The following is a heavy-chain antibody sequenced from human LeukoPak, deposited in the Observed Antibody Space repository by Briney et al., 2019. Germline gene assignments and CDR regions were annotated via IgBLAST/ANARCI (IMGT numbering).Heavy chain of an antibody. J-gene: IGHJ4*02. V-gene: IGHV3-21*01. D-gene: IGHD1-26*01. CDR3: ARDRQSGSHLNFFDY. CDR1: GFTFDDYG. CDR2: TTFSGDST. Sequence: GGSLRLSCAASGFTFDDYGMSWVRQAPGKGLEWVSSTTFSGDSTYYGDSVKGRFTVSRDNARNSLSLQMNSLRVEDTAVYYCARDRQSGSHLNFFDYWGQGALVTVSS.